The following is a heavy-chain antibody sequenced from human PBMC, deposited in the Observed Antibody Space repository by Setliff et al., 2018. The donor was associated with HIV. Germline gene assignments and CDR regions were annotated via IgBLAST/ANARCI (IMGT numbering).Heavy chain of an antibody. Sequence: GGSLGLSFPPSGFTFSTYSMVWVGQAPGKGLEWVSGIGGAYDGNTYHADSVKGRFTIFRENSKNIVYLQMSNLRGEDTALYYCAKVMITTTCAFDFWGQGTPVTVSS. J-gene: IGHJ4*02. D-gene: IGHD1-26*01. CDR2: IGGAYDGNT. CDR3: AKVMITTTCAFDF. CDR1: GFTFSTYS. V-gene: IGHV3-23*01.